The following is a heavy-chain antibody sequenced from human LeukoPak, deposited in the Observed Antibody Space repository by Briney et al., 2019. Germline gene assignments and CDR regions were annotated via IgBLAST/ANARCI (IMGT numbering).Heavy chain of an antibody. CDR1: GGSISSYY. J-gene: IGHJ4*02. CDR3: ARLKFGDDY. V-gene: IGHV4-34*01. Sequence: KASETLSLTCTVSGGSISSYYWSWIRQPPGKGLEWIGEINHSGSTNYNPSLRSRVTISVDTSKNQFSLKLSSVTAADTAVYYCARLKFGDDYWGQGTLATVSS. CDR2: INHSGST. D-gene: IGHD4-17*01.